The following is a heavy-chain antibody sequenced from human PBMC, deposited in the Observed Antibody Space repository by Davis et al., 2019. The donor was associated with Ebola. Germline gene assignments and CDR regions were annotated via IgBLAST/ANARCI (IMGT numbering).Heavy chain of an antibody. CDR3: AKTSMVLEWLLSS. V-gene: IGHV3-30*02. Sequence: GESLKISCTASGFTFSSYGMHWVRQAPGKGLEWVAFIRYDGSNENSADSVKGRFTVSRDNSKNMLYLQMNSLRAEDTAMYYCAKTSMVLEWLLSSWGQGTLVTVSS. CDR1: GFTFSSYG. D-gene: IGHD3-3*01. CDR2: IRYDGSNE. J-gene: IGHJ5*02.